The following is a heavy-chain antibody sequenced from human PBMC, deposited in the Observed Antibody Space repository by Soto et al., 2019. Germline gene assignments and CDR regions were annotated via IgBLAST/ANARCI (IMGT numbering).Heavy chain of an antibody. V-gene: IGHV3-21*01. CDR1: RFVFRTYD. CDR2: ISSSGTYT. J-gene: IGHJ4*02. D-gene: IGHD2-21*01. Sequence: XVCLRLSCASCRFVFRTYDMTGVLQDAGKGLYWVSWISSSGTYTHYACSVLGRFTISRDSAEDSGYRQIHNLRVEDTAIYYFARTWTRLGPNDYCGQGAPVTV. CDR3: ARTWTRLGPNDY.